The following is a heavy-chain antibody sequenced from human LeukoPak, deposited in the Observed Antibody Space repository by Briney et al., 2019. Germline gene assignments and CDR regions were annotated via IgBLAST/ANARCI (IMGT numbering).Heavy chain of an antibody. J-gene: IGHJ4*02. V-gene: IGHV3-7*01. Sequence: PGGSLRLSCAASGFTFSSYWMTWVRQAPGKGLEWVANIKQDGSEKYYVDSVKGRFTISRDNAKNSLYLQMNSLRAEDTAVYYCARDRIWYDRSDGDYWGQGTLVTVSS. CDR1: GFTFSSYW. CDR2: IKQDGSEK. CDR3: ARDRIWYDRSDGDY. D-gene: IGHD3-22*01.